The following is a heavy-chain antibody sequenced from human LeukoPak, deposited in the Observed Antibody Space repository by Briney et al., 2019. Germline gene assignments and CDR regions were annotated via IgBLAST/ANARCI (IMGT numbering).Heavy chain of an antibody. CDR3: ARDRIPSWDVHAFDI. D-gene: IGHD1-26*01. Sequence: SETLSLTCTVSGGSISSYYWSWIRQPAGKGLEWIGRIYTSGSTNYNPSLKSRVTMSVDTSKNQFSLKLSSVTAADTAVYYCARDRIPSWDVHAFDIWGQGTMVTVSS. J-gene: IGHJ3*02. CDR2: IYTSGST. V-gene: IGHV4-4*07. CDR1: GGSISSYY.